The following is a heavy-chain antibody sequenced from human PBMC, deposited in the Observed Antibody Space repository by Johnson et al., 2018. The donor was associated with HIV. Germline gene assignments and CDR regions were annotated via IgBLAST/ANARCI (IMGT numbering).Heavy chain of an antibody. CDR1: GLTVSSSY. CDR3: ARGVGGAGDDAFDI. V-gene: IGHV3-30*03. CDR2: ISYDGSNK. J-gene: IGHJ3*02. Sequence: QVQLVESGGGLVQPGGSLRLSCAASGLTVSSSYMIWVRQASGKGLEWVAVISYDGSNKYYADSVKGRFTISRDNAKNSRSMQMNSVRAEDTALYYCARGVGGAGDDAFDIWGQGTKVTVSS. D-gene: IGHD1-26*01.